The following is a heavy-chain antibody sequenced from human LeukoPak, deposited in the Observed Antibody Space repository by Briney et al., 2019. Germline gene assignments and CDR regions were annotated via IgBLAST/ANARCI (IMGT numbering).Heavy chain of an antibody. CDR2: IKRDGSEK. V-gene: IGHV3-7*01. Sequence: GGSLRLSCAASGFTFSTSWMSWVRQAPGKGLEWVANIKRDGSEKYYVDSVKGRSTISRDNSKNSLYLQMDSLRAEDTAVYYCARISTSVAGADYWGQGTLVTVSS. CDR3: ARISTSVAGADY. D-gene: IGHD6-19*01. J-gene: IGHJ4*02. CDR1: GFTFSTSW.